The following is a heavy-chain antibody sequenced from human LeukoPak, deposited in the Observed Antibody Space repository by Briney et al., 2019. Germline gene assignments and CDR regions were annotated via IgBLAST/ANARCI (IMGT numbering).Heavy chain of an antibody. Sequence: GGSLRLSCAASGFTFSSYGMHWVRQAPGKGLEWVAFIRYDGSNKYYADSVKGRFTISRDNSKNTLYLQMNSLRAEDTAVYYCAKDLIGYCSSTSCRAFDYWGQGTLVTVSS. CDR2: IRYDGSNK. V-gene: IGHV3-30*02. D-gene: IGHD2-2*01. CDR1: GFTFSSYG. J-gene: IGHJ4*02. CDR3: AKDLIGYCSSTSCRAFDY.